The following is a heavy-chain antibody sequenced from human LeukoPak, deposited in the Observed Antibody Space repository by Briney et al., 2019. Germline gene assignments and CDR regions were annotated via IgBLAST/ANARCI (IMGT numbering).Heavy chain of an antibody. D-gene: IGHD3-10*01. CDR1: GFTSSSHW. V-gene: IGHV3-21*01. J-gene: IGHJ6*02. CDR3: ARFGDDLGV. Sequence: GGSLRLSCAASGFTSSSHWMSWVRQAPGKGLEWVSSISSSSSYIYYADSVKGRFTISRDNAKNSLYLRMNSLRVEDTAIYYCARFGDDLGVWGQGTTVTVS. CDR2: ISSSSSYI.